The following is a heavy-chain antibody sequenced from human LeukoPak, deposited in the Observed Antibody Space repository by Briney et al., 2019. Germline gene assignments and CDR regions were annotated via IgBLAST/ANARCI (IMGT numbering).Heavy chain of an antibody. V-gene: IGHV4-31*03. CDR3: ARESRGYSSSWYNWFDP. CDR1: GGSISSGGYS. CDR2: IYYSGST. J-gene: IGHJ5*02. D-gene: IGHD6-13*01. Sequence: PSETLSLTCTVSGGSISSGGYSWSWIRQHPGKGLEWIGYIYYSGSTYYNPSLKSRVTISVDTSKNQFSLKLSSVTAADTAVYYCARESRGYSSSWYNWFDPWGQGTLVTVPS.